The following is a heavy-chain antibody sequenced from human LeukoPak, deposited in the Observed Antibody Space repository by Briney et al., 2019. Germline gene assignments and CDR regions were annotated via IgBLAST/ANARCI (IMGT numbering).Heavy chain of an antibody. J-gene: IGHJ4*02. Sequence: ASVKVSCKASGYTFTSYDINWVRQATGQGLEWMGWMNPNSDNTGYAQKFQGRVTMTRNTSISTAYMELSSLRSEDTAVYYCARGRRDRSSRDGYNYYFDYWGQGTLVTVSS. CDR1: GYTFTSYD. D-gene: IGHD5-24*01. CDR3: ARGRRDRSSRDGYNYYFDY. CDR2: MNPNSDNT. V-gene: IGHV1-8*01.